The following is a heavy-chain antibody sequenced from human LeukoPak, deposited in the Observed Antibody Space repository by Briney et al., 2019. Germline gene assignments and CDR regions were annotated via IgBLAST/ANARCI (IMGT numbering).Heavy chain of an antibody. D-gene: IGHD3/OR15-3a*01. Sequence: PGGSLRLSCAASGFSLSRYWMSWVRQAPGQGLEWVANIGKDGSGNHYADSVKGRFTISRDNAKNSLYLQMNSLRADDTAVYYCARDLDYYATDYWGQGTLVTVPS. CDR2: IGKDGSGN. CDR3: ARDLDYYATDY. J-gene: IGHJ4*02. CDR1: GFSLSRYW. V-gene: IGHV3-7*01.